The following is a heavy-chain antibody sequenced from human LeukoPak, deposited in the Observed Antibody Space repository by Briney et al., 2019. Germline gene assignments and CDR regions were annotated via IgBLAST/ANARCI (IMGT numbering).Heavy chain of an antibody. V-gene: IGHV1-2*02. J-gene: IGHJ6*02. Sequence: ASVKVSCKPSGYTFTGYYMHRGRQAPGQGLEWMGWINPNSGGTNYAQKFQGRVTMTRDTSISTAYMELSRLRSDDTAVYYCTSDIAVAGTRSEYSYYYYSMDVWGQGTTVTVSS. CDR2: INPNSGGT. CDR3: TSDIAVAGTRSEYSYYYYSMDV. CDR1: GYTFTGYY. D-gene: IGHD6-19*01.